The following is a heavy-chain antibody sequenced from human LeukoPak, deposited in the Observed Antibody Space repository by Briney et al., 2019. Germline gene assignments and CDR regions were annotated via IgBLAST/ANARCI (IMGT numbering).Heavy chain of an antibody. J-gene: IGHJ4*02. CDR2: IYYSGST. CDR3: ARRKKRGYSGSYSLLYYFDY. D-gene: IGHD1-26*01. Sequence: SETLSLTCTVSGGSISSYYWSWIRQPPGKGLEWIGYIYYSGSTNYNPSLKSRVTISVDTSKNQFSLKLSSVTAADTAVYYCARRKKRGYSGSYSLLYYFDYWGQGTLVTVSS. V-gene: IGHV4-59*12. CDR1: GGSISSYY.